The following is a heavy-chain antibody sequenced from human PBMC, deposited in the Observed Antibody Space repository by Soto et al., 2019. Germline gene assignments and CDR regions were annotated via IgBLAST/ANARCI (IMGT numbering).Heavy chain of an antibody. CDR3: ARDSTMTSTWRRLDV. V-gene: IGHV4-31*03. Sequence: QVQLQELGPGLVKPSQTLSLTCTVSGASISTRDYFWGWVRQRPGRGLEWIGYIFYSGSTYYNPSLQSRLTRSVDTAKNQFSLRLTSASAADTAVYYCARDSTMTSTWRRLDVWGQGTTVTVSS. D-gene: IGHD5-12*01. CDR2: IFYSGST. CDR1: GASISTRDYF. J-gene: IGHJ6*02.